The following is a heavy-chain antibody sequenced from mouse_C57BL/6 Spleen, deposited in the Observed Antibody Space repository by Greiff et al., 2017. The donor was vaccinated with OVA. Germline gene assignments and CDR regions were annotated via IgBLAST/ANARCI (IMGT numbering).Heavy chain of an antibody. CDR1: GYTFTDYN. Sequence: VQLQQSGPELVKPGASVKMSCKASGYTFTDYNMHWVKQSHGKSLEWIGYINPNNGGTSYNQKFKGKATLTVNKSSSTAYMELRSLTSEDSAVYYCAREFLYYYGSSSYFDCWGQGTTLTVSS. D-gene: IGHD1-1*01. J-gene: IGHJ2*01. CDR3: AREFLYYYGSSSYFDC. V-gene: IGHV1-22*01. CDR2: INPNNGGT.